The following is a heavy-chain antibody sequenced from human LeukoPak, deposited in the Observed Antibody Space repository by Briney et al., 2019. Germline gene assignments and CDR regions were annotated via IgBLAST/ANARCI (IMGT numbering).Heavy chain of an antibody. V-gene: IGHV3-23*01. CDR2: ISGSGGST. D-gene: IGHD4-17*01. Sequence: GGSLGLSCAASGFTLSSYAMSWVRQAPGKGLEWVSAISGSGGSTYYADSVKGRFTISRDNSKNTLYLQMNSLRAEDTAVYYCAKTYPPRHHDYGDNFDYWGQGTLVTVSS. CDR3: AKTYPPRHHDYGDNFDY. J-gene: IGHJ4*02. CDR1: GFTLSSYA.